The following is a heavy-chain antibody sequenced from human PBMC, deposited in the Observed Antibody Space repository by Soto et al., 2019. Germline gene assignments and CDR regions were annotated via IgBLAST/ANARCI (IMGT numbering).Heavy chain of an antibody. CDR1: GFTFSSYG. J-gene: IGHJ4*02. V-gene: IGHV3-30*18. CDR3: AKARLGSDSSGYYFDY. CDR2: ISYDGSNK. D-gene: IGHD3-22*01. Sequence: PGGSLRLSCAASGFTFSSYGMHWVRQAPGKGLEWVAVISYDGSNKYYADSVKGRFTISRDNSKNTLYLQMNSLRAEDTAVYYCAKARLGSDSSGYYFDYWGQGTLVTVSS.